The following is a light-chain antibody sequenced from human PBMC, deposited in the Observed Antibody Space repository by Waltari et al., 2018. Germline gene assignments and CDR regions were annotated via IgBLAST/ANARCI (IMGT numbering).Light chain of an antibody. J-gene: IGLJ2*01. V-gene: IGLV2-14*03. CDR3: SSYTSSGTLVV. CDR1: SSDIGGYIY. CDR2: DVS. Sequence: QSALTQPASVSGSPGQSITISCTGTSSDIGGYIYVSWYQQHPGKPPKVIVYDVSNRPAGVSNRFSGSKSGNTASLTISGLQAEDEAHYYCSSYTSSGTLVVFGGGTRLTVL.